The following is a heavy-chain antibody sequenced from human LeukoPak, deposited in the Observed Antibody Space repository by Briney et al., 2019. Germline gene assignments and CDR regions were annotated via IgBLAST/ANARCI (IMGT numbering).Heavy chain of an antibody. D-gene: IGHD3-22*01. CDR1: GYTLTSYG. CDR3: ASKGQDSSGYFFDY. CDR2: ISAYNGNT. Sequence: ASVKVSCKASGYTLTSYGISWVRQAPGQGLEWMGWISAYNGNTNYAQKLQGRVTMTTDTSTSTAYMELRSLRSDDTAVYYCASKGQDSSGYFFDYWGQGTLVTVSS. J-gene: IGHJ4*02. V-gene: IGHV1-18*01.